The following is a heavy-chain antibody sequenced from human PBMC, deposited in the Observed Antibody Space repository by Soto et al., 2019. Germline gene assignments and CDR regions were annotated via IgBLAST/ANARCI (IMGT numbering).Heavy chain of an antibody. V-gene: IGHV6-1*01. D-gene: IGHD3-16*02. CDR2: TYYRSKWYN. CDR3: ARDTPSGDYIWGSYRYTFDY. J-gene: IGHJ4*02. Sequence: AMHWIRQSPSRGLEWLERTYYRSKWYNDYAVSVKSRITINPDTSKNQFSLQLNSVTPEDTAVYNCARDTPSGDYIWGSYRYTFDYWGQGTLVTVS. CDR1: A.